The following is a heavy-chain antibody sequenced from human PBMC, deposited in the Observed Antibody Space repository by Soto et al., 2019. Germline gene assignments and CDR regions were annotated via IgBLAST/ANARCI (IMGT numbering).Heavy chain of an antibody. D-gene: IGHD2-21*01. CDR3: VRMRCQLPSSVFWLDP. Sequence: SETLSLTCAVYGGFLSESYWSWIRQPPGKGLEWIGEINHVGGTNYNPSLKSRVTMSVDTSQNQFSLRLISVTAAATAMYFCVRMRCQLPSSVFWLDPWGQGPPVTVCS. J-gene: IGHJ5*02. V-gene: IGHV4-34*01. CDR2: INHVGGT. CDR1: GGFLSESY.